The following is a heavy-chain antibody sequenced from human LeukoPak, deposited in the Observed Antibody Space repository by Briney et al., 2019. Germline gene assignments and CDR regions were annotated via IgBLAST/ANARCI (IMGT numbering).Heavy chain of an antibody. J-gene: IGHJ4*02. D-gene: IGHD5-18*01. V-gene: IGHV3-48*03. Sequence: GGSLRLSWAASGFRFSSFEMNWVRLAPEKGLEWVSYISSGGRTMYYADSVKGRFTISRDNAKDSLYLHMNSLGAEDTGVYFCARGASWIQLWQFDHWGQGTQVTVSS. CDR3: ARGASWIQLWQFDH. CDR2: ISSGGRTM. CDR1: GFRFSSFE.